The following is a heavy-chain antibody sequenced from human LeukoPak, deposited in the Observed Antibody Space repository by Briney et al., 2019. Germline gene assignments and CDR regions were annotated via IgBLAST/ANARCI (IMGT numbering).Heavy chain of an antibody. V-gene: IGHV3-74*01. CDR2: INSDGSSI. D-gene: IGHD3-22*01. CDR1: GFTFSSHW. J-gene: IGHJ4*02. Sequence: GGSLRLSCAASGFTFSSHWMHWVRQAPGKGLVWVSRINSDGSSISYADSVKGRFTISRDNSKNTLYLQMNSLRAEDTAVYYCARVSSGYYYNIDYWGQGTLVTVSS. CDR3: ARVSSGYYYNIDY.